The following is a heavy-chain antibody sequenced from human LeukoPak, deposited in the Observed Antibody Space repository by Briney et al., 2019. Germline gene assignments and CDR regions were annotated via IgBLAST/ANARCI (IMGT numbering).Heavy chain of an antibody. Sequence: PSETLSLTCAVYGGSFSGYYWSWIRQPPGKGLEWIGEINHSGSTYYNPSLKSRVTISVDTSKNQFSLKLSSVTAADTAVYYCAREPVSYYGSGSSGKFDYWGQGTLVTVSS. CDR2: INHSGST. V-gene: IGHV4-34*01. CDR1: GGSFSGYY. J-gene: IGHJ4*02. D-gene: IGHD3-10*01. CDR3: AREPVSYYGSGSSGKFDY.